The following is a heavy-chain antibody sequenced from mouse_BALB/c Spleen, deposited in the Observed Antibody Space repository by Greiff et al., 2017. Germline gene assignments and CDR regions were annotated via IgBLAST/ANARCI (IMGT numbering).Heavy chain of an antibody. CDR2: IYPGSGST. D-gene: IGHD2-4*01. J-gene: IGHJ3*01. V-gene: IGHV1S22*01. CDR3: TLEDYDGFAY. CDR1: GYTFTSYW. Sequence: LKQPGSELVRPGASVKLSCKASGYTFTSYWMHWVKQRHGQGLEWIGNIYPGSGSTNYDEKFKSKGTLTVDTSSSTAYMHLSSLTSEDSAVYYCTLEDYDGFAYWGQGTLVTVSA.